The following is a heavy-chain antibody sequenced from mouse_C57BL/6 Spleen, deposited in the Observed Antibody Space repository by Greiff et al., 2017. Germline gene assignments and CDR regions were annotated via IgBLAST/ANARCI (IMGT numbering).Heavy chain of an antibody. Sequence: QVQLKQSGAELVRPGTSVKVSCKASGYAFTNYLIEWVKQRPGQGLEWIGVINPGSGGTNYNEKFKGKATLTADKSSSTAYMQLSSLTSEDSAVYFCARGGDDPYWYFDVWGTGTTVTVSS. V-gene: IGHV1-54*01. J-gene: IGHJ1*03. CDR3: ARGGDDPYWYFDV. CDR1: GYAFTNYL. CDR2: INPGSGGT.